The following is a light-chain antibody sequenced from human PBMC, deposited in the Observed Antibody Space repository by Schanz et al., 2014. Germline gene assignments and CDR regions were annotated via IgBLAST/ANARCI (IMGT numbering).Light chain of an antibody. V-gene: IGKV3D-20*02. J-gene: IGKJ4*01. Sequence: EIVMTQSPGTLSLSPGERATLSCGASQNVKSTYLAWYQQKPGLAPRLLIFDTSTRATGIPARFSGSGSGTDFTLTISSLEPEDFAVYYCQQRSNWPLTFGGGTKVEIK. CDR1: QNVKSTY. CDR3: QQRSNWPLT. CDR2: DTS.